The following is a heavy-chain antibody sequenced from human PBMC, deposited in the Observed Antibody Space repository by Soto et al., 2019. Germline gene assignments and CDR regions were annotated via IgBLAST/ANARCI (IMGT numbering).Heavy chain of an antibody. J-gene: IGHJ4*02. CDR3: TTGPNYYDSSGLAY. CDR1: GFTFSNAW. V-gene: IGHV3-15*01. D-gene: IGHD3-22*01. CDR2: IKSKTDGGTT. Sequence: PGGSLRFSCAASGFTFSNAWMSWVRQAPGKGLEWVGRIKSKTDGGTTDYAAPVKGRFTISRDDSKNTLYLQMNSPKTEDTAVYYCTTGPNYYDSSGLAYWGQGTLVTVSS.